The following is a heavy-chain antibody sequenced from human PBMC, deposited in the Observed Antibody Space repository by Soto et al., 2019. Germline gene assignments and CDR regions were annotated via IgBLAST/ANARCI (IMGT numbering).Heavy chain of an antibody. D-gene: IGHD3-10*01. CDR3: ARRWSGTDY. Sequence: QVQLQESGPGQVKPSETLILTCPVSRSSIGHYYWNWIRQPPGKGLEWIAYVHYSGTTSYNPYLQSRVTISLDTSNNQFSLTLSSVTAADTAVYYSARRWSGTDYWGQGTMVTVSS. CDR1: RSSIGHYY. CDR2: VHYSGTT. J-gene: IGHJ4*02. V-gene: IGHV4-59*01.